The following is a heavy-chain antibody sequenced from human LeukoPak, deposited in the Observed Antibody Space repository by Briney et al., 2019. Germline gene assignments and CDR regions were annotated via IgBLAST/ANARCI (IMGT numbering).Heavy chain of an antibody. D-gene: IGHD2-2*01. Sequence: SQTLSLTCAISGDSVSSNSVTWNWIRQSPSRGLEWLGRTYYRSTWYNDYAVSVRGRITVNPDTSKNQFSLHLNSVTPEDTAVYYCARRLTQYDCFDPWGQRILVTVSS. CDR3: ARRLTQYDCFDP. J-gene: IGHJ5*02. CDR1: GDSVSSNSVT. V-gene: IGHV6-1*01. CDR2: TYYRSTWYN.